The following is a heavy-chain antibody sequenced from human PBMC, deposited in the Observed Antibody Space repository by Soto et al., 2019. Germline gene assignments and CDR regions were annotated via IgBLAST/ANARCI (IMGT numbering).Heavy chain of an antibody. CDR3: ARGGWELLPLGRPQEINWFDP. Sequence: QVQLVQSGAEVKKPGASVKVSCKASGYTFTSYGISWVRQAPGQGLEWMGWISAYNGNTNYAQKLQGRVTMTTDPSTSTAYMELRSLRSEDTAVYYCARGGWELLPLGRPQEINWFDPWGQGTLVTVSS. CDR1: GYTFTSYG. J-gene: IGHJ5*02. CDR2: ISAYNGNT. D-gene: IGHD1-26*01. V-gene: IGHV1-18*01.